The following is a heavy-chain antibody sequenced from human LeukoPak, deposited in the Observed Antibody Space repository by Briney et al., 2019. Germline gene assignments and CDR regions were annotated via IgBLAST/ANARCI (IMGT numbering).Heavy chain of an antibody. Sequence: ASVKVSCKASGYTFTNYDINWVRQATGQGLEWMGWMNPNSGNTNYAQKLQGRVTMTTDTSTSTAYMELRSLRSDDTAVYYCARNYDILTGYLYWGQGTLVTVSS. CDR2: MNPNSGNT. V-gene: IGHV1-18*01. CDR1: GYTFTNYD. D-gene: IGHD3-9*01. J-gene: IGHJ4*02. CDR3: ARNYDILTGYLY.